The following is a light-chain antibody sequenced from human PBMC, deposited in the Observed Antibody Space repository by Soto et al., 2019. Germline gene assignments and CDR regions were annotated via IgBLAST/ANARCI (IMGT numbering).Light chain of an antibody. J-gene: IGLJ7*01. CDR3: QSYDSSRRYV. CDR2: GNS. V-gene: IGLV1-40*01. CDR1: SSNIGAGYD. Sequence: QSVLTQPPSVSGAPGQRVTISCTGSSSNIGAGYDVHWYQQLPGTAPKLLIYGNSNRPSGVPDRFSGSKSGTSASLAITGFQAGDEADYYCQSYDSSRRYVFGSGTQLPVL.